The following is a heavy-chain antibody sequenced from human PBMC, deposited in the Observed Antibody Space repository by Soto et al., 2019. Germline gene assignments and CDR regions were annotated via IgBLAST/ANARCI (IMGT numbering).Heavy chain of an antibody. D-gene: IGHD1-1*01. CDR2: VYWDDDT. J-gene: IGHJ3*01. V-gene: IGHV2-5*02. Sequence: QITLKESGPPEVKPTETLALTCTFSGFSLATTGVGVGWVRQPPGGALEWIAVVYWDDDTRYNPSLETRLTHTKDTHKNQVALTMTDMDFVDTATFYCAHVTIPYGATVGDEAVDVWGQGAVVTVSS. CDR3: AHVTIPYGATVGDEAVDV. CDR1: GFSLATTGVG.